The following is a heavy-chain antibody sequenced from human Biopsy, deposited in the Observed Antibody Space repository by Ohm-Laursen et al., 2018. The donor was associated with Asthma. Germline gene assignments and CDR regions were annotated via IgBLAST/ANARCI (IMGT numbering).Heavy chain of an antibody. Sequence: RSLRLSCTASGFVFSQCGMHWVRQGPGKGLEWVALVSSDGHNKYYEDSVKGRFTISRDNSRNRLYLQINRLTVEDSAVYFCARQSDQDYGDSSGFDIWGQGTKVAVSS. CDR3: ARQSDQDYGDSSGFDI. CDR2: VSSDGHNK. D-gene: IGHD3-22*01. J-gene: IGHJ3*02. V-gene: IGHV3-30*03. CDR1: GFVFSQCG.